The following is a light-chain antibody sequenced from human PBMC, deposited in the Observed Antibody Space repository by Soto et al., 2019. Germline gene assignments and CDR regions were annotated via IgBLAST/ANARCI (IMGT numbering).Light chain of an antibody. Sequence: QSALTQPASVSGSLGQSITISCSGISSDVDDSNYVSWYQHLPGQVPKLIFYEVSYRSSGVSDRFSGSKSGNTATLTISGLQPEDEADYYCGSYTARPSHHVVFGGGTKLTVL. J-gene: IGLJ2*01. V-gene: IGLV2-14*01. CDR2: EVS. CDR1: SSDVDDSNY. CDR3: GSYTARPSHHVV.